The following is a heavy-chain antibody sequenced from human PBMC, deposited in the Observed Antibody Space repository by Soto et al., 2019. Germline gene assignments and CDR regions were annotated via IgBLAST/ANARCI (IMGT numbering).Heavy chain of an antibody. CDR1: GYTFTSYA. J-gene: IGHJ6*02. CDR3: ARDKAPYGMDA. D-gene: IGHD2-15*01. Sequence: QVQLVQSGAEVKKPGASVKVSCKASGYTFTSYAMHWVRQATGQGLEWMGWMNPNSGNTSYAQKFQGRVTITRNTSTSTAYMELSSLRSEDTAVYYCARDKAPYGMDAWGQGTMVTVSS. V-gene: IGHV1-8*03. CDR2: MNPNSGNT.